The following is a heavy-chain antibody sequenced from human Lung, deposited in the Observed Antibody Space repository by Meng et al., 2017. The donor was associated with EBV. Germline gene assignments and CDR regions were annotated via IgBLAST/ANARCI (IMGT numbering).Heavy chain of an antibody. Sequence: QVQLQQSGPGLVKPSQTLSLTCAISGDSVSSTSVTWNWIRQSPSGGLEWLGRTYYRSKWYTDYALSLKSRVTINADTSKNHFSLQLNSVTPEDTAVYYCARDERSWYYCDYWGQGTLGTVS. CDR3: ARDERSWYYCDY. V-gene: IGHV6-1*01. CDR2: TYYRSKWYT. J-gene: IGHJ4*02. CDR1: GDSVSSTSVT. D-gene: IGHD6-13*01.